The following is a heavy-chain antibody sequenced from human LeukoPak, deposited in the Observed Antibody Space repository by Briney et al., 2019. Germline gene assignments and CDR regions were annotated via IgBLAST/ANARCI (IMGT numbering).Heavy chain of an antibody. CDR3: ARGGEYSSSLFYFDY. Sequence: ASVKVSCKASGYTFTSYGISWVRQAPGQGLEWMGIINPSGGSTSYAQKFQGRVTMTRDMSTSTVYMELSSLRSEDTAVYYCARGGEYSSSLFYFDYWGQGTLVTVSS. V-gene: IGHV1-46*01. J-gene: IGHJ4*02. CDR1: GYTFTSYG. D-gene: IGHD6-6*01. CDR2: INPSGGST.